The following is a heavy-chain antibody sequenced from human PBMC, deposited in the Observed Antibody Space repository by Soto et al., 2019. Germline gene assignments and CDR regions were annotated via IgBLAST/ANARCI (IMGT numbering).Heavy chain of an antibody. V-gene: IGHV3-11*05. CDR3: ARAGGYGDYAD. J-gene: IGHJ4*02. D-gene: IGHD4-17*01. CDR1: GFTFSDYY. CDR2: ISSSSSYT. Sequence: QVQLVESGGGLVKPGGYLRLSCAASGFTFSDYYMSWIRQAPGKGLEWVSYISSSSSYTNYADSVKGRFTISRDNAKNSLYLQMNSLRAEDTAVYSCARAGGYGDYADWGQGTLVTVSS.